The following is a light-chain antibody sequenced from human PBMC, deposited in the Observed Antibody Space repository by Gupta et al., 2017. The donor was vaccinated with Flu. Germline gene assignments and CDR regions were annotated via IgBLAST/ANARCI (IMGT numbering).Light chain of an antibody. CDR3: MQGTHWPYT. Sequence: DVVMTQSPPSLAVTLGQPASISCRSSQSIVSSDGYTYLNWFQQKPGQSPRHLIYQVSKRDSGVPDRFSGSASGTDFTLKISGVEAEDVGFYYCMQGTHWPYTFGQGTKLEIK. V-gene: IGKV2-30*01. CDR2: QVS. CDR1: QSIVSSDGYTY. J-gene: IGKJ2*01.